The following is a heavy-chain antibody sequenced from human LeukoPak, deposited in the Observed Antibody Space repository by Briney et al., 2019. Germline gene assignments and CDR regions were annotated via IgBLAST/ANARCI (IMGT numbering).Heavy chain of an antibody. Sequence: PGGSLRLSCAASGFTGSSNYMSWVRQAPGKRLEWVSAISGSGGSTYYADSVKGRFTISRDNSKNTLYLQMNSLRAEDTAVYYCAKGEDDCSSTSCRGSYLGTHAFDIWGQGTMVTVSS. J-gene: IGHJ3*02. V-gene: IGHV3-23*01. D-gene: IGHD2-2*01. CDR3: AKGEDDCSSTSCRGSYLGTHAFDI. CDR1: GFTGSSNY. CDR2: ISGSGGST.